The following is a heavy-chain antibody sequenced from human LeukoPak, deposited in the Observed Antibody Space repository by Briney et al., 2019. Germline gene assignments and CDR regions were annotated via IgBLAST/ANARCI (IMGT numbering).Heavy chain of an antibody. CDR2: IYTSGST. V-gene: IGHV4-4*07. D-gene: IGHD4-17*01. J-gene: IGHJ3*02. CDR3: ARTASVTTKVPAFDI. Sequence: SETLSLTCTVSGGSISSYYWSWIRQPAGKGLEWIGRIYTSGSTNYNPSLKSRVTIDTSKNQFSLKLTSVTAADTAVYYCARTASVTTKVPAFDIWGQGTMVTVSS. CDR1: GGSISSYY.